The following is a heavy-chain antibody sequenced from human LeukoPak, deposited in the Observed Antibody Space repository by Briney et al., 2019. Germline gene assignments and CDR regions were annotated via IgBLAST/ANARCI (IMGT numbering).Heavy chain of an antibody. J-gene: IGHJ4*02. D-gene: IGHD6-19*01. V-gene: IGHV3-66*04. CDR2: IYSGDNT. Sequence: PGGSLRLSCAVSGFTVSSNYMTWVRQAPGKGLEWVSVIYSGDNTYYADSVKGRFTISRDNSKNTLYLQMNSLRAEDTAVYYCARREGYSSGWYEDYWGQGTLVTVSS. CDR3: ARREGYSSGWYEDY. CDR1: GFTVSSNY.